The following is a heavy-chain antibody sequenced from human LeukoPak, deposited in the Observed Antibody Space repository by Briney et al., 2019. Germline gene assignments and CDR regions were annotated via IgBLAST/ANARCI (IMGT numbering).Heavy chain of an antibody. CDR1: GCPFTVYY. CDR3: ARDLFDHYDSSAYYIDAFDL. D-gene: IGHD3-22*01. V-gene: IGHV1-2*02. J-gene: IGHJ3*01. CDR2: ISPYNGAT. Sequence: ASVKVSCKASGCPFTVYYIHWVRQAPGQGLEWMGWISPYNGATKYAQKFQGRVTMIMDTSITTAYMELSRLMSDDTAVYYCARDLFDHYDSSAYYIDAFDLWGQGTMVTVSS.